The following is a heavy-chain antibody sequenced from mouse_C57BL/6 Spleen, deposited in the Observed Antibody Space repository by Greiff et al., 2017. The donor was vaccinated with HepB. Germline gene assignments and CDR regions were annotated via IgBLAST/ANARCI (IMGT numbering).Heavy chain of an antibody. CDR3: AIKWGSSYTFFAY. Sequence: QVQLQQPGAELVKPGASVKVSCKASGYTFTSYWMHWVKQRPGQGREWIGRIHPSDSDTNYNQKFKGKTTLTVAKSSSTAYMQLSSLTTEDSAVYYCAIKWGSSYTFFAYWGQGTLVTVSA. D-gene: IGHD1-1*01. V-gene: IGHV1-74*01. CDR2: IHPSDSDT. CDR1: GYTFTSYW. J-gene: IGHJ3*01.